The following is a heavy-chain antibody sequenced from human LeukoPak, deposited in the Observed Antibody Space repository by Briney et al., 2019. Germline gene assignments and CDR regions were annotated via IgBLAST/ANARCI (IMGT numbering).Heavy chain of an antibody. CDR2: IYYSGST. Sequence: TSQTLSLTCTVSGGSISSGGYSWSWIRQHPGKGLEWIGYIYYSGSTYYNPSLKSRVTISVDTSKNQFSLKLSSVTAADTAVYYCARGLYDSSGYYYPPYFDHWGQGTLVTVSS. V-gene: IGHV4-31*03. CDR1: GGSISSGGYS. D-gene: IGHD3-22*01. CDR3: ARGLYDSSGYYYPPYFDH. J-gene: IGHJ4*02.